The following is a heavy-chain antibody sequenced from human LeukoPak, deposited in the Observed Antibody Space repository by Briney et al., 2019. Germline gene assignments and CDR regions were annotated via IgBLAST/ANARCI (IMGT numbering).Heavy chain of an antibody. CDR2: ISGSGGST. D-gene: IGHD3-10*01. J-gene: IGHJ3*02. Sequence: GGSLRLSCAASGFTFSSYAMSWVRQAPGKGLEWVSAISGSGGSTYYANSVKGRFTISRDNSKNTLYLQMNSLRAEDTAVYYCARGGSGISNAFDIWGQGTMVTVSS. CDR1: GFTFSSYA. V-gene: IGHV3-23*01. CDR3: ARGGSGISNAFDI.